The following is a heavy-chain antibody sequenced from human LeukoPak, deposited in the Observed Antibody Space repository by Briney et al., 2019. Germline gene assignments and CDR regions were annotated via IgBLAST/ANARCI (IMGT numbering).Heavy chain of an antibody. Sequence: PGGSLRLSCATSGFTFNGYNMNWVRQAPGKGLEWISYITSTSSSTSYADSVKGRFTISRDNAKNSLYLQMNSLRAEDTAVYYCARDPENLFTMIVHDVFNIWGQGTMVTVSS. J-gene: IGHJ3*02. CDR2: ITSTSSST. CDR1: GFTFNGYN. CDR3: ARDPENLFTMIVHDVFNI. D-gene: IGHD3-22*01. V-gene: IGHV3-48*04.